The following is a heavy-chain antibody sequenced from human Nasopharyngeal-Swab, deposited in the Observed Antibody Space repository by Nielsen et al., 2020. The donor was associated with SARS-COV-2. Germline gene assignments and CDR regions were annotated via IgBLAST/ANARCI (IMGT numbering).Heavy chain of an antibody. CDR2: IYSGGST. CDR3: VRERESSYGMDV. J-gene: IGHJ6*02. Sequence: GESLKISCAASGFTVSTNYMNWVRQAPGKGLEWVSVIYSGGSTYYMDSVKARFTISRDNSKNTLSLQMNSLRVEDTAVYYCVRERESSYGMDVWGQGTTVTVSS. CDR1: GFTVSTNY. D-gene: IGHD6-6*01. V-gene: IGHV3-66*01.